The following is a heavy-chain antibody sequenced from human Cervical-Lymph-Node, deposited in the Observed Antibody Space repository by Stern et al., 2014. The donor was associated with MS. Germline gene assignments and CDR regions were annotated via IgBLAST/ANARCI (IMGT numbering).Heavy chain of an antibody. CDR1: GARINSGGYY. V-gene: IGHV4-31*03. D-gene: IGHD3-16*01. Sequence: QVQLQESGPGLVTPSQTLSLTCSVTGARINSGGYYLKLILQQPGEGVEGGGGIYYSGSTYHNPSLKGRVSISLDTSRNRFSLELTSMTAADTAVYYCARGEGHWGQTYDVLDLWGQGTRVSVTS. J-gene: IGHJ3*01. CDR3: ARGEGHWGQTYDVLDL. CDR2: IYYSGST.